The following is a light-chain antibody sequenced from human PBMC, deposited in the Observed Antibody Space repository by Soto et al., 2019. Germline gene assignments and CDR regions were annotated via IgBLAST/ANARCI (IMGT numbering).Light chain of an antibody. CDR2: EVS. J-gene: IGLJ1*01. CDR3: SSYTSSSTPYV. CDR1: SSDVGGYNY. Sequence: QSVMTQPASVSGSTGQSITISRTGTSSDVGGYNYVSWYQQHPGKAPKLMIYEVSNRPSGVSNRFSGSKSGNTASLTISGLQAEDEADYYCSSYTSSSTPYVFGTGTKVTVL. V-gene: IGLV2-14*01.